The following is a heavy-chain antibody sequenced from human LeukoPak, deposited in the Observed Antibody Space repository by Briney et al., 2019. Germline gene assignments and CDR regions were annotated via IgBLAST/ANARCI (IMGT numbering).Heavy chain of an antibody. V-gene: IGHV5-51*01. CDR1: GYNFANDW. CDR2: VYPSDSNI. J-gene: IGHJ4*02. CDR3: ARLTRYGPTHCFDS. D-gene: IGHD5-24*01. Sequence: KVSCKASGYNFANDWIGWVRQMPGKGLQWMGMVYPSDSNIQYSPPFEGHVTISADKSIGTTYLQWSSLQDSDSAIYYCARLTRYGPTHCFDSWGQGTLVTVSS.